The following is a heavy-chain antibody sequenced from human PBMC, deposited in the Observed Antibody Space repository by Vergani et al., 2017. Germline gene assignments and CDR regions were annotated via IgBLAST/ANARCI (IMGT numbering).Heavy chain of an antibody. Sequence: QVQLVQSGAEVKKPGASVTVSCKVSGYTLTELSMHWVRQAPGKGLEWMGGFDPEDGETIYAQKFQGRVTITEDTSTDTAYMELSSLRSEDTAVYYCATGSPINNYDVWSGPLDYWGQGTLVTVSS. D-gene: IGHD3-3*01. CDR1: GYTLTELS. CDR2: FDPEDGET. V-gene: IGHV1-24*01. CDR3: ATGSPINNYDVWSGPLDY. J-gene: IGHJ4*02.